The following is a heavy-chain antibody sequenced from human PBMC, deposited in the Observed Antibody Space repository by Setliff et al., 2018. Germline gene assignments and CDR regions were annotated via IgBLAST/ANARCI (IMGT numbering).Heavy chain of an antibody. CDR1: GGSISSSSYY. V-gene: IGHV4-39*07. J-gene: IGHJ5*02. CDR3: ARTSGSGSSLLPNFSDP. Sequence: LSLTCTVSGGSISSSSYYWGWIRQPPGKGLEWIGIIYHSGSTYYNPSLKSRVTISVDTSKNQFSLKLSSVTAADTAVYYCARTSGSGSSLLPNFSDPWGQGTLVTVSS. CDR2: IYHSGST. D-gene: IGHD3-10*01.